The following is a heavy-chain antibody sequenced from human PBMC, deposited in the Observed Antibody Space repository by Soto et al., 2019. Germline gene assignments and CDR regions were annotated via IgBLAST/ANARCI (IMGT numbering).Heavy chain of an antibody. CDR3: ASIVYYYDSSGYYSPGAFDI. J-gene: IGHJ3*02. Sequence: SETLSLTCTVSGGSISSGGYYWSWIRQHPGKGLEWIGYIYYSGSTYYSPSLKSRVTISVDTSKNQFSLKLSSVTAADTAVYYCASIVYYYDSSGYYSPGAFDIWGQGTMVTVSS. D-gene: IGHD3-22*01. V-gene: IGHV4-31*03. CDR1: GGSISSGGYY. CDR2: IYYSGST.